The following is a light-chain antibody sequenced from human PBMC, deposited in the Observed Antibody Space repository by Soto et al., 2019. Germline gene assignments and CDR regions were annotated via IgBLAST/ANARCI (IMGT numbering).Light chain of an antibody. CDR2: GAS. J-gene: IGKJ1*01. Sequence: DIQMTQSPSTLSVSLGDRITITCRASEDIDTSLAWFQQRPGKAPKVLIAGASGLMNGVPSTFSGSGSGTDFALTISSVQPDDFATYFFQHYYTCSCTLVQGTKVEMK. CDR1: EDIDTS. V-gene: IGKV1-5*01. CDR3: QHYYTCSCT.